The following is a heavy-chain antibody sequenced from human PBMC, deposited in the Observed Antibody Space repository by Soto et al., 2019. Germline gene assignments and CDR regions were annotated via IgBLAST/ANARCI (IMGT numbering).Heavy chain of an antibody. V-gene: IGHV4-30-4*01. D-gene: IGHD2-15*01. CDR2: IYYSGST. CDR3: ARDLRWYSSWFDP. J-gene: IGHJ5*02. CDR1: GGSISSGDYY. Sequence: ASETLSLTCTVSGGSISSGDYYWSWIRQPPGKGLEWIGYIYYSGSTYYNPSLKSRVTISVDTSKNQFSLKLSSVTAADTAVYYCARDLRWYSSWFDPWGQGTLVTVSS.